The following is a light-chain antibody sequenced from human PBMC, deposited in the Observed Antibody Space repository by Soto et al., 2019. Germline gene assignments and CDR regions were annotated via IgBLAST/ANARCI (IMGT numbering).Light chain of an antibody. V-gene: IGLV1-44*01. J-gene: IGLJ2*01. CDR2: SND. CDR1: DSDIGSHA. Sequence: QSVLTQPPSTSGTPGQRVTISCSGSDSDIGSHAVDWYQQFPGTAPKLLIYSNDQRPSGVPDRFSGSKSGTSASLAISGIQSGDEAYYYCATWADSVNGVVIGGGTKLTVL. CDR3: ATWADSVNGVV.